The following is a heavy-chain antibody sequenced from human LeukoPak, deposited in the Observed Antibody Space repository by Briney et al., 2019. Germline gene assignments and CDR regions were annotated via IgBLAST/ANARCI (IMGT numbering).Heavy chain of an antibody. D-gene: IGHD3-22*01. Sequence: GGSLRLSCAASGFTFSSYAMSWVRQAPGKGLEWVSAISGSGGSTYYADSVKGRFTISRDNSKNTLYLQMNSLRAEDTSVYYCAITGEAMIVVVDSFDYWGQGTLVTVSS. J-gene: IGHJ4*02. CDR1: GFTFSSYA. CDR2: ISGSGGST. V-gene: IGHV3-23*01. CDR3: AITGEAMIVVVDSFDY.